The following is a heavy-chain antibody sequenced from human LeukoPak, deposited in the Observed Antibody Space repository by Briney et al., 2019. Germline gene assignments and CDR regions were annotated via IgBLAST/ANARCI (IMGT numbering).Heavy chain of an antibody. D-gene: IGHD2-2*01. CDR2: ISPNSGGT. CDR3: ATASTSCCLSSGMDV. V-gene: IGHV1-2*04. J-gene: IGHJ6*02. CDR1: GYTFTGYY. Sequence: ASVKVSCKASGYTFTGYYMHWVRQAPGQGLEWMGWISPNSGGTNYAQKFQGWVTMTRDTSISTAYMELSRLRSDDTAVYYCATASTSCCLSSGMDVWGQGTTVTVSS.